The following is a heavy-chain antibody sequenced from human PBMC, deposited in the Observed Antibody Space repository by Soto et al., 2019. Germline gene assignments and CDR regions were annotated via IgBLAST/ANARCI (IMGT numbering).Heavy chain of an antibody. D-gene: IGHD2-21*02. CDR3: ARSIVVVTALDY. Sequence: QVQLVQSGAEEKKPGASVKVSSKASGYTFTSYAMHWVRQAPGQRLEWMGWINAGNGNTKYSQKFQGRVTITRDTSASTAYRELSSLRSEDTAVYYCARSIVVVTALDYWGQGTLVTVSS. CDR1: GYTFTSYA. J-gene: IGHJ4*02. V-gene: IGHV1-3*05. CDR2: INAGNGNT.